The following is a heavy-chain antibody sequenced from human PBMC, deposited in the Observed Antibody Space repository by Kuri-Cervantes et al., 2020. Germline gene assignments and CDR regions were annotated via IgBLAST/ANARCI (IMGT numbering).Heavy chain of an antibody. D-gene: IGHD2-2*01. CDR3: ARGDDVVVPAPFDP. CDR2: MNPNSGNT. J-gene: IGHJ5*02. CDR1: GYTFTSYY. V-gene: IGHV1-8*02. Sequence: ASVKVSCKASGYTFTSYYMHWVRQAPGQGLEWMGWMNPNSGNTGYAQKFQGRVTMTRNTSISTAYMELSSLRSEDTAVYYCARGDDVVVPAPFDPWGQGTLVTVSS.